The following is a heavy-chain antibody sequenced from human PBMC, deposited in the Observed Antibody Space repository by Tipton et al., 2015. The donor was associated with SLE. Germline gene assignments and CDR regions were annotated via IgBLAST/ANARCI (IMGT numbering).Heavy chain of an antibody. D-gene: IGHD6-19*01. V-gene: IGHV4-4*07. Sequence: TLSLTCTVSGSSISSEYWSWLRQPAGKGLEWIGRLNPSGGTNYNPSLKSRVTMSLDTSKKQFSLKLTSVTAADTAVYYCARYNSPSWFDPWGQGTLVTVSS. J-gene: IGHJ5*02. CDR1: GSSISSEY. CDR2: LNPSGGT. CDR3: ARYNSPSWFDP.